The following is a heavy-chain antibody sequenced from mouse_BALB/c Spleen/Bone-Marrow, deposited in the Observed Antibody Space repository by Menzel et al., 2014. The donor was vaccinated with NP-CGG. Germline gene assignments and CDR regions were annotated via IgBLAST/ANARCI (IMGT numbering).Heavy chain of an antibody. V-gene: IGHV1-9*01. J-gene: IGHJ2*01. CDR2: ILPGSGST. CDR3: ARGAYYGNYFDY. Sequence: LVESGAELMKPGASVKISCKATGYTFSSYWIEWVKQRPGHGLEWIGEILPGSGSTNYNEKFKGKATFTADTSSNTAYMQLSSLTSEDSAVYYYARGAYYGNYFDYWGQGTTLTVSS. D-gene: IGHD2-10*01. CDR1: GYTFSSYW.